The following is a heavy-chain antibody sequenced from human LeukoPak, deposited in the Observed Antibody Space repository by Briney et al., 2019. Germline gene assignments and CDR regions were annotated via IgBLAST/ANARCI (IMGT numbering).Heavy chain of an antibody. V-gene: IGHV1-69*01. Sequence: SVKVSCKASGGTFSSYAISWVRQAPGQGLEWMGGIIPIFGTANYAQKFQGRVTITADESTSTAYMELSSLRSEDTAVYYCARVQSPRYCSGGSCYPPHWGQGTLDTVSS. CDR2: IIPIFGTA. CDR3: ARVQSPRYCSGGSCYPPH. D-gene: IGHD2-15*01. J-gene: IGHJ4*02. CDR1: GGTFSSYA.